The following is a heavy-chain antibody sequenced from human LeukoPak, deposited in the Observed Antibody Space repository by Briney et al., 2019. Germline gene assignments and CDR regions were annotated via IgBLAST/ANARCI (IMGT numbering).Heavy chain of an antibody. CDR3: AKSPSAIVVVQWFDP. D-gene: IGHD2-15*01. V-gene: IGHV3-9*01. CDR2: ISWNSGSI. J-gene: IGHJ5*02. Sequence: PGRSLRLSCAASGFTFDDYAMHWVRQAPGKGLEWVSGISWNSGSIGYADSVKGRLTISRDNAKNSLYLQMNSLRAEDTALYYCAKSPSAIVVVQWFDPWGQGTLVTVSS. CDR1: GFTFDDYA.